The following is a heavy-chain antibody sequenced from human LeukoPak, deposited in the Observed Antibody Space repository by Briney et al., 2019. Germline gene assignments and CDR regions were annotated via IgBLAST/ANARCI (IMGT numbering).Heavy chain of an antibody. J-gene: IGHJ4*02. D-gene: IGHD6-13*01. CDR1: GFTFDDYA. V-gene: IGHV3-9*01. Sequence: GGSLRLSCAASGFTFDDYAMHWVRQAPGKGLEWVSGISWDSGSIAYADSVKGRFTISRDNAKNSLYLQINSLRAEDTALYYCAKDGYSGSWYGYYFDYWGQGTLVTVSS. CDR2: ISWDSGSI. CDR3: AKDGYSGSWYGYYFDY.